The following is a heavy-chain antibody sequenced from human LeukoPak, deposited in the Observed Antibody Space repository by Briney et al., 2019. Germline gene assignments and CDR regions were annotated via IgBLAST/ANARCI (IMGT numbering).Heavy chain of an antibody. CDR2: ISSGSSTI. CDR1: GFTFSSYS. J-gene: IGHJ4*02. CDR3: ARDYYDSSGDY. V-gene: IGHV3-48*01. Sequence: GGSLRLSCAASGFTFSSYSLNWVRQAPGKGLECVSYISSGSSTIYYADSVKGRFTISRDNAENLLYLQMNSLRAEDTAVYYCARDYYDSSGDYWGQGTLVTVSS. D-gene: IGHD3-22*01.